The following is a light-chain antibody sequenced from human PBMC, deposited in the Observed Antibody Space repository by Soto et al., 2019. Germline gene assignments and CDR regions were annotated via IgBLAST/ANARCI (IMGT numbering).Light chain of an antibody. J-gene: IGLJ1*01. CDR1: SSDVGSYNL. V-gene: IGLV2-23*02. CDR2: EVS. Sequence: QSVLTQPASVSGSPGQSITISCTGTSSDVGSYNLVSWYQQHPGKAPKLMIYEVSKRPSGVSNRFSGSKSGNTASLTISVLQAEDEADYYCCSYAGSSTFYVFGTGTKVTVL. CDR3: CSYAGSSTFYV.